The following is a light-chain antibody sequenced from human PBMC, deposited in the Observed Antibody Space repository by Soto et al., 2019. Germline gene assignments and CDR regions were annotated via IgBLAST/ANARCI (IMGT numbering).Light chain of an antibody. CDR2: GAY. CDR3: KKSLSTILN. V-gene: IGKV1-39*01. Sequence: DSHMTQSPSSLSSSVGDRVTITCRSSQSISGYLNWYQQKPGKAPKVLISGAYTLHNGVPSMFSGSGSGKDFTITISSMQPEDVETYYCKKSLSTILNFGGGTKVDIK. CDR1: QSISGY. J-gene: IGKJ4*01.